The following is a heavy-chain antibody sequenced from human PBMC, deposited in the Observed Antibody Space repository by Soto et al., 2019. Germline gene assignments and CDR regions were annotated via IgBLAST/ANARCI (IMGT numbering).Heavy chain of an antibody. CDR1: GGSMSRYY. J-gene: IGHJ4*02. CDR2: IYYSGYT. V-gene: IGHV4-59*01. D-gene: IGHD2-21*02. Sequence: QVQLQESGPGLVKPSETLSLTCTVSGGSMSRYYWIWIRQAPGKGLEWIGYIYYSGYTKYDPSLRSRVTMSVDTSKYQVSLKLSSVTAADTAVYYCAGGMAPSDLDFWGQGALVTASS. CDR3: AGGMAPSDLDF.